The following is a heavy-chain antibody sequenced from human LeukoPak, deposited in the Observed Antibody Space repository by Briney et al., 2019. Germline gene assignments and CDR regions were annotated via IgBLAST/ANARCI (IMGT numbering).Heavy chain of an antibody. V-gene: IGHV3-30*04. CDR3: AGEKFDI. J-gene: IGHJ3*02. Sequence: PGRSLRVSCAASGFSFCKYAMDWVRQAPGKGLEWVAIISKDGSMRYYADSVKGRFTVSRDNSNNTLSLQMNSLKSEDTAVYYCAGEKFDIWGQGTMVTVSA. CDR1: GFSFCKYA. CDR2: ISKDGSMR.